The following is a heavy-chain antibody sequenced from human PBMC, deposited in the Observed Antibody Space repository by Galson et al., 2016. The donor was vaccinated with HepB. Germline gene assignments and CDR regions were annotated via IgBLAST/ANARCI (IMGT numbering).Heavy chain of an antibody. V-gene: IGHV3-30*03. CDR1: GFTFSSYG. CDR3: ARSSAGSSWYQMDY. J-gene: IGHJ4*02. Sequence: SLRLSCAASGFTFSSYGMQWVRQAPGKGLEWVAVISNGGSDEFSADPVKGRFTISRDNSKNTLYLQMNSLRAEDTAVYYCARSSAGSSWYQMDYWGQGTLVTVSS. CDR2: ISNGGSDE. D-gene: IGHD6-13*01.